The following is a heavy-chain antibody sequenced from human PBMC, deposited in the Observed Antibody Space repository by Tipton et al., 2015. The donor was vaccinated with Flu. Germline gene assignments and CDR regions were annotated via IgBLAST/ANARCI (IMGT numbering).Heavy chain of an antibody. CDR2: IRYDGRDK. J-gene: IGHJ6*02. V-gene: IGHV3-30*02. CDR3: AKDFKTGTYYGEYYYYGMDV. D-gene: IGHD2-21*01. Sequence: SLRLSCAASGSTFSAYGMHWVRQAPGKGLDWVAFIRYDGRDKYNADSVKGRFIISRDNSRNTLYLQMNSMRVEDTAVYYCAKDFKTGTYYGEYYYYGMDVWGPRTTVTVSS. CDR1: GSTFSAYG.